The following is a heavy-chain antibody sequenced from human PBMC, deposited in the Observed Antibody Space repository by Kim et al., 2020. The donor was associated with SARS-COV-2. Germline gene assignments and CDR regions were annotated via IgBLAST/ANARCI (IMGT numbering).Heavy chain of an antibody. CDR3: AKGPAPSSSYHMDV. CDR2: IRGSGDKT. Sequence: GGSLRLSCAGSGFTFSNHAMTWVRQAPGKGPEWVSTIRGSGDKTYYTDSVRGRFTISRDNSQNTLYLQMNSLRAEDTAVYYCAKGPAPSSSYHMDVWGKGTTVTVSS. D-gene: IGHD6-6*01. V-gene: IGHV3-23*01. CDR1: GFTFSNHA. J-gene: IGHJ6*03.